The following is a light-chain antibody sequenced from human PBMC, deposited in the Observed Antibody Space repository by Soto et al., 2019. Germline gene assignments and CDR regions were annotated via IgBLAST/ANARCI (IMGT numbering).Light chain of an antibody. J-gene: IGKJ1*01. CDR3: QQYNSYWT. Sequence: DIQMTQSPSTLSASVGDRVTITCRASQNIRSWLAWYQQKPGKAPKLLIYKASSLDSGVPSRFNGSGSGTEFTLTISRLQPDDFATYYCQQYNSYWTFGQGTKVEIK. CDR1: QNIRSW. CDR2: KAS. V-gene: IGKV1-5*03.